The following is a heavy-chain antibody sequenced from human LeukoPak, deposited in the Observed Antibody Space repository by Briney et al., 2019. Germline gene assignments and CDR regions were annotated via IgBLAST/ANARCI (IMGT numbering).Heavy chain of an antibody. J-gene: IGHJ4*02. Sequence: SLRLSCAASGFTFDDYAMHWVRQAPGKGLEWVSGISWNSGSIGYADSVKGRFTISRDNAKNSLYLQMNSLRAEDTALYYCAKSLRGFRGYSYVHFDYWGQGTLVTVSS. CDR2: ISWNSGSI. CDR3: AKSLRGFRGYSYVHFDY. D-gene: IGHD5-18*01. V-gene: IGHV3-9*01. CDR1: GFTFDDYA.